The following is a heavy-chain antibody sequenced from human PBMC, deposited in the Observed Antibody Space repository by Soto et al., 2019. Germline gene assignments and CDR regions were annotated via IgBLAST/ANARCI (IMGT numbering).Heavy chain of an antibody. CDR2: INHSGST. D-gene: IGHD6-13*01. CDR1: GGSFSGYY. V-gene: IGHV4-34*01. CDR3: ARGNIIAAAVYVDY. J-gene: IGHJ4*02. Sequence: QVQLQQWGAGLLKPSETLSLTCAVYGGSFSGYYWCWIRQPPGTGLEWIGEINHSGSTNYNPTLKSRVTISADTSKNQFSLKRSAVTAADTAVDYWARGNIIAAAVYVDYWGQGTLVTVSS.